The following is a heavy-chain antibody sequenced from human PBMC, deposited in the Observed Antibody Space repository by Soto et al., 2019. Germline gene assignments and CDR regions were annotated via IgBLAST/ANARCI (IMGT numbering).Heavy chain of an antibody. CDR3: ATPGYSSSSRCFDP. CDR2: IIPMFGSA. D-gene: IGHD6-6*01. CDR1: GGSFSSFA. Sequence: SVKVSCKASGGSFSSFAFSWVRQAPGQGLEWMGGIIPMFGSANYAQKFQGRVTITADESTSTAYMELSSLRSEDTAVYYCATPGYSSSSRCFDPWGRGTLVTVSS. V-gene: IGHV1-69*13. J-gene: IGHJ5*02.